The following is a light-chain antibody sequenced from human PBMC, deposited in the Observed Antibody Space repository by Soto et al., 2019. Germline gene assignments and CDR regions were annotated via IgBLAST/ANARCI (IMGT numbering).Light chain of an antibody. CDR3: QQYNSYPWT. V-gene: IGKV1-5*01. CDR1: QSISVW. CDR2: DVS. Sequence: GDRVTITCRASQSISVWLAWYQQKPGKAPKLLIYDVSSLESGVPSRFSGSGSGTEFTLAISSLQPDDFATYYCQQYNSYPWTFGQGTKVDI. J-gene: IGKJ1*01.